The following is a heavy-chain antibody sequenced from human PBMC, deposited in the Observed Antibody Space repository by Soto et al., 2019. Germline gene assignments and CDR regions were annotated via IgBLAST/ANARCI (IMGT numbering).Heavy chain of an antibody. V-gene: IGHV1-18*04. CDR3: AIGGGWRGATAFTGIDY. D-gene: IGHD1-26*01. CDR2: ISAYNGNT. J-gene: IGHJ4*02. Sequence: GASVKVSCKASGYTFTSYGISWVRQAPGQGLEWMGWISAYNGNTNYAQKLQGRVTMTTDTSTSTAYRELRSLRSDDTAVYYCAIGGGWRGATAFTGIDYWGQGTMVTVSS. CDR1: GYTFTSYG.